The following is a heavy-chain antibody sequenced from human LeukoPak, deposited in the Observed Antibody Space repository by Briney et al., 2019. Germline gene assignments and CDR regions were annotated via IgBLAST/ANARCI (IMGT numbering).Heavy chain of an antibody. D-gene: IGHD5-18*01. CDR1: GYTFTIYG. J-gene: IGHJ4*02. CDR3: ARDLGYSYGTELDY. V-gene: IGHV1-18*01. Sequence: GASVKVSCKASGYTFTIYGISWVRQAPGQGLEWMGWISAYNGNTNYAQKLPGRVTITTDTATSPAYMELRSLRSDDTAVYYCARDLGYSYGTELDYWGQGTLVTVSS. CDR2: ISAYNGNT.